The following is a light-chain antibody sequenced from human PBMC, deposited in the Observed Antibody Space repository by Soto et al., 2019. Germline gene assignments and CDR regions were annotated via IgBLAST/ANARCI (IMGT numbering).Light chain of an antibody. V-gene: IGKV3-15*01. J-gene: IGKJ3*01. CDR2: GAS. Sequence: EIVMTQSPATLSVSPGERATLSCRASQNVSSNLAWYQQKPGQGPRLLIFGASTRATGIPARFGGSGSGADFTLTISGLQSEDFALYYCQQYNNWPLFTFGPGTKVDFK. CDR1: QNVSSN. CDR3: QQYNNWPLFT.